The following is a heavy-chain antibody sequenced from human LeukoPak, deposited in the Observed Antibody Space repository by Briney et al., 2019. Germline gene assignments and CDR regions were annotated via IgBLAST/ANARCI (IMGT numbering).Heavy chain of an antibody. CDR2: IIPIFGTA. CDR3: ARGWRAVVVPAASTIDAFDI. D-gene: IGHD2-2*01. V-gene: IGHV1-69*13. Sequence: GASVKVSCKASGGTFSSYAISWVRQAPGQGLEWMGGIIPIFGTANYAQKFQGRVTITADESTSTAYMELSSLRSEDTAVYYCARGWRAVVVPAASTIDAFDIWGQGTMVTVSS. CDR1: GGTFSSYA. J-gene: IGHJ3*02.